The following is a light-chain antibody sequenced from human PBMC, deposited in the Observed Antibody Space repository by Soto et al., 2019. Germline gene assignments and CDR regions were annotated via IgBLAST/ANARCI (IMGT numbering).Light chain of an antibody. CDR2: DAS. V-gene: IGKV3-20*01. Sequence: EVVLTQSPGTLSLSPGERATLSCRASQTVRNNYLAWYQQKPGQAPRLLIYDASSRATGIPDRVSGGGSGTDFTLTISRLEPEDFAVYYCQQFGGSPPRFTFGPGTKVDIK. CDR1: QTVRNNY. CDR3: QQFGGSPPRFT. J-gene: IGKJ3*01.